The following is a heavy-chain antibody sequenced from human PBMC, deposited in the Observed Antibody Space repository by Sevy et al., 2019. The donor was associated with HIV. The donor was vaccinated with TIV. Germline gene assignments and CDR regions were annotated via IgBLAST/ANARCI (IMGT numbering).Heavy chain of an antibody. CDR3: ARVAVSYCTNDCYHRFDY. V-gene: IGHV3-30-3*01. D-gene: IGHD2-8*01. Sequence: GGSLRLSCAVSGFSFSHYAFHWVRQAPGKGLEWVSLISYDGTYKYCADSVKCRFTISRDNSKNSLYLQMNSLRGNDTTVYYCARVAVSYCTNDCYHRFDYWGPGALVTVSS. J-gene: IGHJ4*02. CDR1: GFSFSHYA. CDR2: ISYDGTYK.